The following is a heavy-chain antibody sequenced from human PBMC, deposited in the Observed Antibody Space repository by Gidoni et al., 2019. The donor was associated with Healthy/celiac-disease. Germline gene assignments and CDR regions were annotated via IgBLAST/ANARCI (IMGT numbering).Heavy chain of an antibody. CDR3: ARQRIAVAGTSYYYYMDV. CDR2: ISGSGGST. Sequence: EVQLLESGGGLVQPGGSLRLSCAASGFPFSSYAMIWVRQAPGKGLGWVSAISGSGGSTYYADSVKGRFTISRDNSKNTLYLQMNSLRAEDTAVYYCARQRIAVAGTSYYYYMDVWGKGTTVTVSS. V-gene: IGHV3-23*01. J-gene: IGHJ6*03. D-gene: IGHD6-19*01. CDR1: GFPFSSYA.